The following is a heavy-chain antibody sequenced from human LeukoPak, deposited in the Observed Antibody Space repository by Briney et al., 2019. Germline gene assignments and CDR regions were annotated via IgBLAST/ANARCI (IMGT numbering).Heavy chain of an antibody. CDR2: IDPDSGGT. V-gene: IGHV1-2*04. CDR1: GYTLTGYY. J-gene: IGHJ4*02. Sequence: ASVKVSCKASGYTLTGYYIHWVRQAPGQGLEWMGWIDPDSGGTNYAQRFHDWVTMTRDTSISTAYMELSRLRSEDTAVYYCAGDLGYYYDSSSSSDWPWGQGTLVTVSS. D-gene: IGHD3-22*01. CDR3: AGDLGYYYDSSSSSDWP.